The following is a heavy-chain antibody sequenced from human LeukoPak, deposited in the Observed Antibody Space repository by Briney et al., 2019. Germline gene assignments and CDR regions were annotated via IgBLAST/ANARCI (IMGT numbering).Heavy chain of an antibody. CDR1: GGSFSGYY. CDR3: AKGSTGTTRRYYYYMDV. J-gene: IGHJ6*03. V-gene: IGHV4-34*01. D-gene: IGHD1-7*01. Sequence: SETLSLTCAVYGGSFSGYYWSWIRQPPGKGLEWIGEINHSGGTNYNPSLKSRVTISVDTSKSQFSLKLSSVTAADTAVYYCAKGSTGTTRRYYYYMDVWGKGTTVTVSS. CDR2: INHSGGT.